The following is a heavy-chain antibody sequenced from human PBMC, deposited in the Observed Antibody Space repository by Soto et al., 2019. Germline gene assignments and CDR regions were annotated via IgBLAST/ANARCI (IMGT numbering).Heavy chain of an antibody. Sequence: SETLSLTCTFSGFSISSYYWILIRQPPGKGLEWIGYIYYSGSTNYNPSLKSRVTISVDTSKNQFSLKLSSVTAADTAVYYCARGSDYYDSSGYYSPGPRFDYWGQGTLVTVSS. CDR2: IYYSGST. CDR1: GFSISSYY. V-gene: IGHV4-59*01. CDR3: ARGSDYYDSSGYYSPGPRFDY. J-gene: IGHJ4*02. D-gene: IGHD3-22*01.